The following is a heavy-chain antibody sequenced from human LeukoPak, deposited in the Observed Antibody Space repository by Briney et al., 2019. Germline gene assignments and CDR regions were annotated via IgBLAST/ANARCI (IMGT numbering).Heavy chain of an antibody. CDR2: MNPKTGNT. J-gene: IGHJ3*02. D-gene: IGHD4-11*01. V-gene: IGHV1-8*01. CDR3: VRIDYSNAFDI. CDR1: GYTFTNFD. Sequence: VASVKVSCKASGYTFTNFDINWVRQATGQGLEWMGWMNPKTGNTGSAQKLQGRVTITGNTSISTAYMELSSLRSEDTAVYYCVRIDYSNAFDIWGQGTMVTVSS.